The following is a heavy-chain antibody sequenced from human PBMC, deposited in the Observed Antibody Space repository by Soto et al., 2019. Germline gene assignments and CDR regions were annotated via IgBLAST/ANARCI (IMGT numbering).Heavy chain of an antibody. CDR1: GFTFSSYA. V-gene: IGHV3-23*01. Sequence: EVQLLESGGGLVQPGGSLRLSCAASGFTFSSYAMNWVRQAPGKGLEWVSVISGSGGFTYYADSVKGRLTISRDNSKNTLYRQLNSLRAEDTAVYYCAKDVPGHFAYWGQGTLVTVSS. CDR2: ISGSGGFT. J-gene: IGHJ4*02. CDR3: AKDVPGHFAY.